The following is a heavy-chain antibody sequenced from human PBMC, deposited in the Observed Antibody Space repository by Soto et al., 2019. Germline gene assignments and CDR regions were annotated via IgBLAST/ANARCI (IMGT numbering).Heavy chain of an antibody. J-gene: IGHJ4*02. Sequence: ASVKPSCKDCGYTLTDLSMHWVRQAPRKGAEWMGGFDPEDGETIYAQKFQGRVTMTEDTSTDTAYMELSSLRPEDTALYFCAKVYSGYHAPFRNFDYWGRGTLVTVSS. D-gene: IGHD5-12*01. CDR2: FDPEDGET. CDR3: AKVYSGYHAPFRNFDY. CDR1: GYTLTDLS. V-gene: IGHV1-24*01.